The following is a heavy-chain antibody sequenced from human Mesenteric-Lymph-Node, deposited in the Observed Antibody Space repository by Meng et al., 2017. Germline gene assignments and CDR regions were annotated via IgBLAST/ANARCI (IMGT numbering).Heavy chain of an antibody. Sequence: SGHEGKNPGAPVKVSCTAPGYTLTGYYMHWVRQALGQGLEWMGRINPNSGGTNYAQKFQGRVTMTRDTSISTAYMELSRLRSDDTAVYYCARFGSTVTSYYYYYGMDVWGQGTTVTVSS. CDR2: INPNSGGT. J-gene: IGHJ6*02. D-gene: IGHD4-17*01. CDR1: GYTLTGYY. V-gene: IGHV1-2*06. CDR3: ARFGSTVTSYYYYYGMDV.